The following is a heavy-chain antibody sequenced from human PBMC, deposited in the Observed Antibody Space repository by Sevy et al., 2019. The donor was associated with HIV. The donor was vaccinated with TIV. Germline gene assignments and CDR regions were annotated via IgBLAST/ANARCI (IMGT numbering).Heavy chain of an antibody. V-gene: IGHV3-21*01. CDR3: ARVSDTAMAREYFQH. Sequence: GGSLRLSCAASGFTFSSYSMNWVRQAPGKGLEWVSSISSSSSYIYYADSVKGRFTISRDNAKNSLYLQMNSLRAEDTAVYYCARVSDTAMAREYFQHWGQGTLVTVSS. J-gene: IGHJ1*01. D-gene: IGHD5-18*01. CDR1: GFTFSSYS. CDR2: ISSSSSYI.